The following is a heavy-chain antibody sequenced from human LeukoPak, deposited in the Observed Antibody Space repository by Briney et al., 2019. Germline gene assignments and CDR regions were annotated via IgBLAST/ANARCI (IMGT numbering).Heavy chain of an antibody. Sequence: GASVKVSCKASGGTFSSYAISWVRQAPGQGLEWMGGIIPIFRTAKYAEKFQGRVTITADESTNIAYMELNSLKSEDTAVYYCATSSAGSWYLVIYTWGQGSLVTVSS. J-gene: IGHJ5*02. D-gene: IGHD6-13*01. CDR1: GGTFSSYA. CDR3: ATSSAGSWYLVIYT. CDR2: IIPIFRTA. V-gene: IGHV1-69*13.